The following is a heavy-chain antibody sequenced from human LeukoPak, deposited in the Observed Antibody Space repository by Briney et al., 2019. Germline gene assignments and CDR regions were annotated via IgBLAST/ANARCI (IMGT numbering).Heavy chain of an antibody. V-gene: IGHV4-61*02. CDR1: AGSSSSGNYY. D-gene: IGHD2-2*01. CDR3: AKGWRSPANWFDP. J-gene: IGHJ5*02. Sequence: SETLSLTCTVSAGSSSSGNYYWTWIRQPAGKGLEWIGRIYTSGSTNYNPSLKSRVSISINTSKNQFSLKLSSVTAADTAVYYCAKGWRSPANWFDPWGQGTLVTVSS. CDR2: IYTSGST.